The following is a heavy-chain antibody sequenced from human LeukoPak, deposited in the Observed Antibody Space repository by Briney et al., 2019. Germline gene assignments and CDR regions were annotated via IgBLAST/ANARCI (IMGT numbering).Heavy chain of an antibody. J-gene: IGHJ6*02. CDR3: TRVQAGRSGLMDV. CDR2: IDPDGITT. D-gene: IGHD2-8*02. CDR1: GFTLSGYW. Sequence: PGGSLRLSCAASGFTLSGYWMHWVRQAPGEGLVWVSRIDPDGITTNYADSVKGRFTTSGDNARNTLYLQMNSLTAEDTALYYCTRVQAGRSGLMDVWGRGTTVTVSS. V-gene: IGHV3-74*01.